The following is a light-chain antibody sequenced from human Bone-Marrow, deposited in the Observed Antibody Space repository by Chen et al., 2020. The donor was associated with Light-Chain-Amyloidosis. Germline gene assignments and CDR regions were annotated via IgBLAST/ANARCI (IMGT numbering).Light chain of an antibody. CDR3: QVWDRSSDRPV. CDR1: NIGSTS. V-gene: IGLV3-21*02. J-gene: IGLJ3*02. Sequence: SYVLTQPSSVSVAPGQTATIACGGKNIGSTSVHWYQQTPGQAPLLVVYDDSYRPSGIPERLCGSNSGNTATLTISRVEAGDEADYYCQVWDRSSDRPVFGGGTKLTVL. CDR2: DDS.